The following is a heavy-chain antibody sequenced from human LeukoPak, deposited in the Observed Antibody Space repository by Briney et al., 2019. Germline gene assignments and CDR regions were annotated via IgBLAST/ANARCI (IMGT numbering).Heavy chain of an antibody. V-gene: IGHV3-64*01. CDR1: GFTFSSYA. CDR2: ISSNGGST. CDR3: ARGEQWLAYYFDY. J-gene: IGHJ4*02. D-gene: IGHD6-19*01. Sequence: PGGSLRLSCAASGFTFSSYAMHWVRQAPGKGLEYVSAISSNGGSTYYASSVKGRFTISRDNSKNTLYLQMGSLRAEDMAVYYCARGEQWLAYYFDYWGQGTLVTVSS.